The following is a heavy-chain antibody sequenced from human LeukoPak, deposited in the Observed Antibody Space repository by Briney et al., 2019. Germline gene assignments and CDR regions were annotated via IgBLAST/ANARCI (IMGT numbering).Heavy chain of an antibody. D-gene: IGHD1-14*01. V-gene: IGHV3-23*01. J-gene: IGHJ6*02. CDR3: AKYNNYYGMDV. CDR2: FCGSGGST. Sequence: GGSLRLSCAASGFTFSSYAMSWLRHAPGKGLECLSAFCGSGGSTYYADSVKGRFTISRDNSKNTLYLQMNSLRAEDTAVYYCAKYNNYYGMDVWGQGTTVTASS. CDR1: GFTFSSYA.